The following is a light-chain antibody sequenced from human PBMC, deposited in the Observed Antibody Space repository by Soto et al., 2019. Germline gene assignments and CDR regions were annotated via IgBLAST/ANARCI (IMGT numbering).Light chain of an antibody. J-gene: IGLJ1*01. CDR3: CSYVGASIYV. Sequence: NFMLTQPHSVSESPGKTVTISCTRSSGSITSNFVQWYQQRPGSAPTTLIYEVNERPSGVPDRFSGSTSGSTASLTISGLQTEDEADYYCCSYVGASIYVFGTGTKVTVL. CDR1: SGSITSNF. CDR2: EVN. V-gene: IGLV6-57*04.